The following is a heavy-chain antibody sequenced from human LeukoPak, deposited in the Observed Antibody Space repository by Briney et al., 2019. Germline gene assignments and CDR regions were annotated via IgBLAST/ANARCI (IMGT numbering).Heavy chain of an antibody. CDR2: INDSGDST. D-gene: IGHD1-14*01. CDR3: AKGTGVDP. CDR1: GFTFSSYS. Sequence: QSGGSLRLSCAASGFTFSSYSMNWVRQAPGKGLEWVSTINDSGDSTYYADSVKGRFTISRDNSKNTLYLQMHSLRAEDTAVYYCAKGTGVDPWGQGTLVTVSS. V-gene: IGHV3-23*01. J-gene: IGHJ5*02.